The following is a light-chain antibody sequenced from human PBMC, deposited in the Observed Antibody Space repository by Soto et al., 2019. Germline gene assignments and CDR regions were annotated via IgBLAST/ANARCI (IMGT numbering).Light chain of an antibody. J-gene: IGKJ5*01. CDR2: KAS. Sequence: DIQMTQSPPTLSASLGDRATTTCRASQSIANWLAWYQHKPGKAPKLLIYKASTLKSGVPSRFSGSGSGTEFTLTISSLQPDDFATYYCQNYDSAPITFGQGTRLEIK. CDR3: QNYDSAPIT. V-gene: IGKV1-5*03. CDR1: QSIANW.